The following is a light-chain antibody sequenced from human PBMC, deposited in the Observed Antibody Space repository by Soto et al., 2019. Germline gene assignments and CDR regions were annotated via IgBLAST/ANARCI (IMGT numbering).Light chain of an antibody. J-gene: IGKJ1*01. CDR1: QSVSSNY. Sequence: EIVLTQSPGTLSLSPGERATLSCRSSQSVSSNYLAWYQQKPDQAPRLVIYDVSGSATGIPDRFSGSGSGTAFTLTISRLEPEDFAVYYCQQYGRSPTFGQGTKVEIK. V-gene: IGKV3-20*01. CDR3: QQYGRSPT. CDR2: DVS.